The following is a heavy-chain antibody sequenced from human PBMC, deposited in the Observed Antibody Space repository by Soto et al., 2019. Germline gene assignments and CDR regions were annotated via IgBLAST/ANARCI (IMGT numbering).Heavy chain of an antibody. D-gene: IGHD6-13*01. CDR3: ARDADSSKGNWFDP. CDR1: GYTFTSYA. J-gene: IGHJ5*02. Sequence: EASVKVSCKASGYTFTSYAMHWVRQAPGQRLEWMGWINAGNGNTKYSQKFQGRVTITRDTSASTAYMELSSLRSEDTAVYYCARDADSSKGNWFDPWGQGTLVTVSS. CDR2: INAGNGNT. V-gene: IGHV1-3*01.